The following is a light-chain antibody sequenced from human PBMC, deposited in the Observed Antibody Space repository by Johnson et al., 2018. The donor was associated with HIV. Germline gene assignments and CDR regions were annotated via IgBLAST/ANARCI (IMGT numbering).Light chain of an antibody. CDR2: EDN. CDR1: SSNVGNNV. CDR3: GAWERSLSAEV. Sequence: QPVLTQPPSVSAAPGQKVTISCSGSSSNVGNNVVSWYQQLPGTAPKVLIYEDNKRPSGIPDRFSGSKSATSATLGITGLQTGDEADYYCGAWERSLSAEVVGTVTKVTVL. V-gene: IGLV1-51*02. J-gene: IGLJ1*01.